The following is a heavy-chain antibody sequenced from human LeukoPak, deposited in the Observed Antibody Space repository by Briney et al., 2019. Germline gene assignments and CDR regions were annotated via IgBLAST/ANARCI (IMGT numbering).Heavy chain of an antibody. D-gene: IGHD6-19*01. Sequence: SVKVSCKASGGTFSSYAISRVRLAPGQGLEWMGGIIPIFGTANYAQKFQGRVTITAGESTSTAYMELSSLRSEDTAVYYCASITGQWLRFDYWGQGTLVTVSS. CDR3: ASITGQWLRFDY. CDR2: IIPIFGTA. J-gene: IGHJ4*02. CDR1: GGTFSSYA. V-gene: IGHV1-69*01.